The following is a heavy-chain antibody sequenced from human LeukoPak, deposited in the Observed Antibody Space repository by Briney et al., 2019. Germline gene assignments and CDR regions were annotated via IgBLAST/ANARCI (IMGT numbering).Heavy chain of an antibody. CDR2: VNPDTGNT. CDR1: GYSFTTFH. J-gene: IGHJ3*01. CDR3: ARRGLVAGIYDLVYGFDL. V-gene: IGHV1-8*03. D-gene: IGHD3/OR15-3a*01. Sequence: ASVKVSCKAAGYSFTTFHINWVRQAPGQGPEWMGWVNPDTGNTGFAQKFQGRVTITQNSSVTTVHMELSSLTSEDTAVYYCARRGLVAGIYDLVYGFDLWGQGTMVTVSS.